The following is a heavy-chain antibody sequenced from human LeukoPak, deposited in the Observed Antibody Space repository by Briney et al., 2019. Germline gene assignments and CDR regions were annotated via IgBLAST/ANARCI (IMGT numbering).Heavy chain of an antibody. V-gene: IGHV4-61*01. CDR2: IYYSGST. Sequence: SETLSLTCTVSGGSVSSGSYYWTWLRQPPRKGLEWIGYIYYSGSTNYSPSLRSRVTISVDTSKNQFSLKLSSVIAADTAVYYCARVNCGGDCYSTRGDWCDPWGQGTLLSVCS. CDR1: GGSVSSGSYY. J-gene: IGHJ5*02. D-gene: IGHD2-21*02. CDR3: ARVNCGGDCYSTRGDWCDP.